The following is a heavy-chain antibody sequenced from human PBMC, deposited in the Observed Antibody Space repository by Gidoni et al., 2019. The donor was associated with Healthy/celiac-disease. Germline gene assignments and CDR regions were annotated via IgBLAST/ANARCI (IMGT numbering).Heavy chain of an antibody. Sequence: EWQLVESGGGLVQPVRSLRLSCSSYGFTLDDYAMHWVRQAPGKGLEWVSGISWKSGSIGYADSVKGRFAISRDNAKKSLYLKMNSLRAEDTALYYCAKDLEARPFGAFDIWGQGTMVTVSS. J-gene: IGHJ3*02. D-gene: IGHD3-16*01. CDR2: ISWKSGSI. CDR3: AKDLEARPFGAFDI. V-gene: IGHV3-9*01. CDR1: GFTLDDYA.